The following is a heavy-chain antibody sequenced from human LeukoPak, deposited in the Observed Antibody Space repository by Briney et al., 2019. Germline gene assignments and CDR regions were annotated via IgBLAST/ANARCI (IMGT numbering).Heavy chain of an antibody. D-gene: IGHD3-9*01. J-gene: IGHJ4*02. V-gene: IGHV1-3*01. CDR3: AREHDTLTGMSFDY. Sequence: GESLKISCKGSGYSFTSYWIGWVRKMPGKGLEWMGWINAGNGNTKYSQKFQGRVTISRDTSASTVYMELSSLRSEDTAVYYCAREHDTLTGMSFDYWGQGTLVTVSS. CDR2: INAGNGNT. CDR1: GYSFTSYW.